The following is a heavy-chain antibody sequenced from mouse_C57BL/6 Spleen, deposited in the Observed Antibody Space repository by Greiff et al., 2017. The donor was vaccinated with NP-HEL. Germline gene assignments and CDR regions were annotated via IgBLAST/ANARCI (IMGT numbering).Heavy chain of an antibody. V-gene: IGHV3-1*01. CDR1: GYSITSGYD. CDR2: ISYSGST. D-gene: IGHD2-5*01. CDR3: ARGDSNYAWFAY. Sequence: DVQLQESGPGMVKPSQSLSLTCTVTGYSITSGYDWHWIRHFPGNKLEWMGFISYSGSTNYNPSLKSRISITHDTSKNHFFLKLNSVTTEDTATYYCARGDSNYAWFAYWGQGTLVTVSA. J-gene: IGHJ3*01.